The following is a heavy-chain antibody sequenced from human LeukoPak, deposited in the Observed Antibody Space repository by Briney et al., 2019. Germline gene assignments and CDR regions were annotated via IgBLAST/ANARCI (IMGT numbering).Heavy chain of an antibody. D-gene: IGHD6-6*01. CDR2: ISWNSGSI. J-gene: IGHJ4*02. CDR1: GFTFDDYA. Sequence: GGPLRLSCAASGFTFDDYAMHWVRQPPGKGLEWVSGISWNSGSIGYADSVKGRFTISRDNAKNSLYLQMNSLRAEDMALYYCTKALTDSSSSDFDNWGQGTLVTVSS. V-gene: IGHV3-9*03. CDR3: TKALTDSSSSDFDN.